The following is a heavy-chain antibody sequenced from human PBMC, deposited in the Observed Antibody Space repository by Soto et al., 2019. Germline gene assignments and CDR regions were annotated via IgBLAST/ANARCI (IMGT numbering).Heavy chain of an antibody. CDR3: ARVKDTAMGNIDY. V-gene: IGHV4-34*01. Sequence: PSETLSLTCAVYGGSFSGYYWSWIGQPPGKGLEWIGEINHSGSTNYNPSLKSRVTISVDTSKNQFSLKLSSVTAADTAVYYCARVKDTAMGNIDYWGQGTLVTVSS. CDR1: GGSFSGYY. J-gene: IGHJ4*02. CDR2: INHSGST. D-gene: IGHD5-18*01.